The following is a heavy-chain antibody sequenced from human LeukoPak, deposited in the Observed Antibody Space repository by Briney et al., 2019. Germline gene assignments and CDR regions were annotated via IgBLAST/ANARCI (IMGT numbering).Heavy chain of an antibody. J-gene: IGHJ1*01. CDR2: IYPGDSDT. CDR3: ARGGNGYCSGGSCYATEYFQH. V-gene: IGHV5-51*01. Sequence: HGESLKISCKGSGYRFTSYWIGWVRQMPGKGLEWMGIIYPGDSDTRYSPSFQGQVTISADKSISTAYLQWSSLKASDTAMYYCARGGNGYCSGGSCYATEYFQHWGQGTLVTVSS. CDR1: GYRFTSYW. D-gene: IGHD2-15*01.